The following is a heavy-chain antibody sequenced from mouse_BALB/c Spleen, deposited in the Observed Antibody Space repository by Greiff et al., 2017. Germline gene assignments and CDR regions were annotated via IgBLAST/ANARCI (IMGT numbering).Heavy chain of an antibody. D-gene: IGHD1-1*01. CDR1: GFSLTSYG. CDR3: AKNRYYGGYYFDY. Sequence: QVQLQQSGPSLVQPSQSLSITCTVSGFSLTSYGVHWVRQSPGKGLEWLGVIWRGGSTDYNAAFMSRLSITKDNSKSQVFFKMNSLQADDTAIYYCAKNRYYGGYYFDYWGQGTTLTVSS. J-gene: IGHJ2*01. V-gene: IGHV2-5-1*01. CDR2: IWRGGST.